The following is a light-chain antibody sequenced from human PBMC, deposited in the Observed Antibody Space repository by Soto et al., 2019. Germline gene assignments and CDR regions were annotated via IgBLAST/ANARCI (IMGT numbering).Light chain of an antibody. V-gene: IGKV3-15*01. CDR1: QSLTNN. CDR2: GAS. J-gene: IGKJ4*01. CDR3: QQYKAWPLT. Sequence: EIMMTQSPATLSVSPGERATLSCRASQSLTNNYLAWYQQKPGQPPRLLIYGASTRATGIPARFSGSGSGTEFTLTISSLQSEDFAVYYCQQYKAWPLTFGGGTKVEI.